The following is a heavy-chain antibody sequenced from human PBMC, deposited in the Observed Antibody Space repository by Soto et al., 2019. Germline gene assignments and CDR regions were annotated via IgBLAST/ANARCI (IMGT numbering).Heavy chain of an antibody. Sequence: QVQLVQSGAEVKKPGSSVKVSCKASGGTFSSYAISWVRQAPGQGLEWMGGIIPIFGTANYAQKFQGRVTITADESTSTAYMELSSLRSEDTAVYYCVRDRQDSSGWSYGMDVWGQGTTVTVSS. V-gene: IGHV1-69*12. CDR1: GGTFSSYA. D-gene: IGHD6-19*01. CDR3: VRDRQDSSGWSYGMDV. J-gene: IGHJ6*02. CDR2: IIPIFGTA.